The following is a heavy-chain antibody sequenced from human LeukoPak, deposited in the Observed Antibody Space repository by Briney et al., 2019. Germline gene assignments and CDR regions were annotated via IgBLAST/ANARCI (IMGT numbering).Heavy chain of an antibody. CDR2: ISYEGSNK. CDR3: ARGYSSGWYLGDYFDY. D-gene: IGHD6-19*01. J-gene: IGHJ4*02. Sequence: GRSLRLSCAASGFTFSSYAMHSVRQAPGKGLEWVAVISYEGSNKYYADSVKGPFAISRDNSKNTLYLQMNRMRAEDTAVYYCARGYSSGWYLGDYFDYWGQGTLVTVSS. CDR1: GFTFSSYA. V-gene: IGHV3-30*09.